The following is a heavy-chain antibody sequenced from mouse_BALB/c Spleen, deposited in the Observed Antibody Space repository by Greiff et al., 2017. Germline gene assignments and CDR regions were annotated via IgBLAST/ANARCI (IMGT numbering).Heavy chain of an antibody. CDR3: AGGNYGYFDV. J-gene: IGHJ1*01. CDR2: ISSGGSYT. CDR1: GFTFSSYT. D-gene: IGHD2-1*01. Sequence: EVMLVESGGGLVKPGGSLKLSCAASGFTFSSYTMSWVRQTPEKRLEWVATISSGGSYTYYPDSVKGRFTISRDNAKNTLYLQMSSLRSEDTAMYYCAGGNYGYFDVWGAGTTVTVSS. V-gene: IGHV5-9-1*01.